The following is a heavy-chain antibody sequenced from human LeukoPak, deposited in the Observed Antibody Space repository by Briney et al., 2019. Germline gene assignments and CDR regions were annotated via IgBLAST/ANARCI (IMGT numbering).Heavy chain of an antibody. CDR3: ARLVVRGGMSYVDY. Sequence: SETLSLTCTVSGGSISSYYWSWIRQPPGKGLEWIGYIYYSGSTNYNPSLKSRVTISVDTSKNQFSLKLSSVTAADTAVYYCARLVVRGGMSYVDYWGQGTLVTISS. V-gene: IGHV4-59*08. CDR2: IYYSGST. J-gene: IGHJ4*02. CDR1: GGSISSYY. D-gene: IGHD3-10*01.